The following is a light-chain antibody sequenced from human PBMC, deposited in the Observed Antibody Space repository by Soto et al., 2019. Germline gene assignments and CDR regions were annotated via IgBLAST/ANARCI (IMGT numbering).Light chain of an antibody. CDR3: QQYGSSGT. V-gene: IGKV3-20*01. CDR1: QSVRSY. Sequence: EIVLTQSPGTLSLSPGEKATLSCRASQSVRSYLVWYQQKPGQAPRLVMYEASTRASGIPARFSGSGSGTDFTLTISRLEPEDFAVYYCQQYGSSGTFGQGTKVDIK. J-gene: IGKJ1*01. CDR2: EAS.